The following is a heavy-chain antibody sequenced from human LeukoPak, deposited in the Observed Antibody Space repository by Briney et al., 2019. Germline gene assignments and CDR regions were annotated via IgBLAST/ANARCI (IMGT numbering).Heavy chain of an antibody. CDR1: GFTFSSYG. J-gene: IGHJ6*02. Sequence: GRSLRLSCAASGFTFSSYGMHWVRQAPGKGLEWVAVIWYDGSNKYYADSVKGRFTISRDNSKNTLNLQMNSLRAEDTAVYYCAKDSSGWYYYYGMDVWGQGTTVTVSS. D-gene: IGHD6-19*01. V-gene: IGHV3-33*06. CDR2: IWYDGSNK. CDR3: AKDSSGWYYYYGMDV.